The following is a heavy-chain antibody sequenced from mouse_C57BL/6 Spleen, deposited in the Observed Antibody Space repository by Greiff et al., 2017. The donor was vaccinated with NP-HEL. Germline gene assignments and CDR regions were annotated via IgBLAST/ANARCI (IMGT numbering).Heavy chain of an antibody. CDR1: GFNIKDYY. J-gene: IGHJ1*03. CDR2: IDPEDGDT. CDR3: TRTTHWYFDV. Sequence: EVQLQQSGAELVRPGASVKLSCTASGFNIKDYYMHWVKQRPEQGLEWIGRIDPEDGDTEYAPKFQGKATMTADTSSNTAYLQLSSLTSEDTAVYDCTRTTHWYFDVWGTVTTVTVSS. D-gene: IGHD5-1*01. V-gene: IGHV14-1*01.